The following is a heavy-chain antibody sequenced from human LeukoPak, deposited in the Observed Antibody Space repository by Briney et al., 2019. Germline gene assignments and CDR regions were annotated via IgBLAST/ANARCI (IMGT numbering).Heavy chain of an antibody. Sequence: PGGSLRLSCAASGFTFSSYGMHWVRQAPGKGLEWVAVISYDGSNKYYADSVKGRFTISRDNSKNTLYLQMNSLRAEDTAVYYCAKDLRYFDSTPDYWGQGTLVTVSS. V-gene: IGHV3-30*18. D-gene: IGHD3-9*01. CDR1: GFTFSSYG. CDR3: AKDLRYFDSTPDY. J-gene: IGHJ4*02. CDR2: ISYDGSNK.